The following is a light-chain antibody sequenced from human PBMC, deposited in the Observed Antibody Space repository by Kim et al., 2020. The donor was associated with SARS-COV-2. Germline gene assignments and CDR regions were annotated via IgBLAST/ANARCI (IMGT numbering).Light chain of an antibody. J-gene: IGKJ1*01. V-gene: IGKV3-20*01. CDR3: QQYDNSRT. Sequence: EIVLTQSPGTLSLSPGERATLSCRASQSVTSSYLAWYQQKPGQAPRLLIYGASSRATGIPDRFSGSGSGTDFTLTISRLEPEDFAVYYWQQYDNSRTFGQGTKVDTK. CDR1: QSVTSSY. CDR2: GAS.